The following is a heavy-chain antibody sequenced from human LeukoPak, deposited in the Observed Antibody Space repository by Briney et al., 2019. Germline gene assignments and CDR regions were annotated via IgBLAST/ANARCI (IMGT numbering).Heavy chain of an antibody. J-gene: IGHJ4*02. CDR2: ISRSGSRYI. CDR3: ARPGIDDYGDFHY. CDR1: GFTFSSYN. D-gene: IGHD4-17*01. V-gene: IGHV3-21*01. Sequence: GGSLRLSCAASGFTFSSYNINWVRQAPGKGLEWVSAISRSGSRYIYYADSVKGRFTISRDNAKNSLYLQMDSLRVEDTAVYYCARPGIDDYGDFHYWGQGTLVTVSS.